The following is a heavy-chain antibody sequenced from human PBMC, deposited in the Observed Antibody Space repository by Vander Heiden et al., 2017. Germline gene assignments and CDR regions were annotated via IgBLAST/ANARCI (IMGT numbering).Heavy chain of an antibody. Sequence: QVQLVESGGGVVQPGRSLRLSCAASGFTFSSYAMHWVRQAPGKGLEWVAVISYDGSNKYYADSVKGRFTISRDNSKNTLYLQMNSLRAEDTAVYYCARGDSSGYYRISYWYFDLWGRGTLVTVSS. CDR3: ARGDSSGYYRISYWYFDL. J-gene: IGHJ2*01. CDR2: ISYDGSNK. D-gene: IGHD3-22*01. V-gene: IGHV3-30-3*01. CDR1: GFTFSSYA.